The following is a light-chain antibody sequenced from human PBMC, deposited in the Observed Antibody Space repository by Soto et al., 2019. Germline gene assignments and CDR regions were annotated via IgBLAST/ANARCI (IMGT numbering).Light chain of an antibody. CDR3: QQHNSYPRT. V-gene: IGKV1-9*01. CDR1: QGISSS. J-gene: IGKJ1*01. CDR2: AAS. Sequence: IQLTQSPSSLSASVGDRVTITCRASQGISSSLAWYQQKPGKAPKLLIYAASTLQSGGPSRFSGSGSGTECTLTISSRQPEDFATECCQQHNSYPRTFGQGNKVEIK.